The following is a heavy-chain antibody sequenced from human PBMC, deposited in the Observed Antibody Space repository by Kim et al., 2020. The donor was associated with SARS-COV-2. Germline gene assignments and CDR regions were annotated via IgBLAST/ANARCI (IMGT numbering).Heavy chain of an antibody. CDR1: GFTFDDYA. V-gene: IGHV3-9*01. CDR2: ISWNSGSI. D-gene: IGHD4-17*01. J-gene: IGHJ4*02. CDR3: AKEKVYGDYVPGLDY. Sequence: GGSLRLSCAASGFTFDDYAMHWVRQAPGKGLEWVSGISWNSGSIGYADSVKGRFTISRDNAKNSLYLQMNSLRAEDTALYYCAKEKVYGDYVPGLDYWGQGTLVTVSS.